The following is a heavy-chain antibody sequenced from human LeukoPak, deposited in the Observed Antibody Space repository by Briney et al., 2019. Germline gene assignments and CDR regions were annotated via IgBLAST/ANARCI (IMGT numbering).Heavy chain of an antibody. Sequence: ASVKVSCKASGYTFTGYYMHWVRQAPGQGLKWMGWINPNSGGTNYAQKFQGRVTMTRDTSISTAYMELSRLRSDDTAVYYCARGGYYGAGSYYHRGVKGGYYYYYMDGWGKGTTVTVSS. V-gene: IGHV1-2*02. CDR1: GYTFTGYY. CDR2: INPNSGGT. J-gene: IGHJ6*03. CDR3: ARGGYYGAGSYYHRGVKGGYYYYYMDG. D-gene: IGHD3-10*01.